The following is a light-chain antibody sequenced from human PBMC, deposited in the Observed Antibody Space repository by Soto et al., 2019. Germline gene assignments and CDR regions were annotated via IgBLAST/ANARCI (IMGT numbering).Light chain of an antibody. V-gene: IGLV1-44*01. CDR2: GNN. J-gene: IGLJ2*01. Sequence: QAVVTQPPSASGTPGQRVTISCSGSSSEIGSNTVNWYQQLPGRAPKLLIYGNNQRPSGVPDRFSASKSGTSASLAISGLQSEDEADYYCAGWDDSLNGPVFGGGTKVTVL. CDR1: SSEIGSNT. CDR3: AGWDDSLNGPV.